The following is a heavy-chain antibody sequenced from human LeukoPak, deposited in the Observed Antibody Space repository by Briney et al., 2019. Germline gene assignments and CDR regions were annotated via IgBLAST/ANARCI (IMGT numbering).Heavy chain of an antibody. J-gene: IGHJ4*02. Sequence: PGRSLRPSCAASGFTFSSYWMSWVRQAPGKGLEWVANIKQDGSEKYYVDSVKGRFTISRDNAKNSLYLQMNSLRAEDTAVYYCARDIDYGDYEGVVGYWGQGTLVTVSS. CDR1: GFTFSSYW. V-gene: IGHV3-7*01. CDR2: IKQDGSEK. D-gene: IGHD4-17*01. CDR3: ARDIDYGDYEGVVGY.